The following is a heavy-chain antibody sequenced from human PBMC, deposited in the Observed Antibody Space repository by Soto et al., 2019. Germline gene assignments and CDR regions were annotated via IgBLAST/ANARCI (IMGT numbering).Heavy chain of an antibody. J-gene: IGHJ3*02. D-gene: IGHD1-20*01. Sequence: QVQLQESGPGLVKPSETLSLICTVSGGSIRNYFWTWIRQPAGKGLEWIGRIYSSGNTVYNASLKSRLTTSLDMSKNLVFLKPSSMTAADTVVYYCVRDVEFPGISGSWGAFDIWGQGTVVTLSS. CDR1: GGSIRNYF. CDR3: VRDVEFPGISGSWGAFDI. V-gene: IGHV4-4*07. CDR2: IYSSGNT.